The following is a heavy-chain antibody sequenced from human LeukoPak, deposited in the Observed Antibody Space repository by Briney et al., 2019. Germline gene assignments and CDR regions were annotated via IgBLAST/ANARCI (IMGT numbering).Heavy chain of an antibody. Sequence: GRSLRLSCAASGFTFSSYGMHWVRQAPGKGLEWVAVISYDGSNKYYADSVKGRFTISRDNSKNTLYLQMNSLRAEDTAVYYCAKIPSLGYHDYWGQGTLVTVSS. CDR3: AKIPSLGYHDY. CDR2: ISYDGSNK. CDR1: GFTFSSYG. V-gene: IGHV3-30*18. J-gene: IGHJ4*02. D-gene: IGHD5-12*01.